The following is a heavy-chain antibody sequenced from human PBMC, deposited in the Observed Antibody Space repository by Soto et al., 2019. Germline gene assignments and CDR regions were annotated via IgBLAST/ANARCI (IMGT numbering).Heavy chain of an antibody. J-gene: IGHJ4*02. D-gene: IGHD1-26*01. Sequence: QVQLVQSGAEVKKPGASVKVSCKASGYTFTGYYMHWVRQAPGQGLEWMGWINPNSGGTNYAQKFQGWVTMTRDTPMSTAYMELSRLRSDDTAVYYCARLSSSSGSYYFDYWGQGTLVTVSS. CDR1: GYTFTGYY. CDR3: ARLSSSSGSYYFDY. V-gene: IGHV1-2*04. CDR2: INPNSGGT.